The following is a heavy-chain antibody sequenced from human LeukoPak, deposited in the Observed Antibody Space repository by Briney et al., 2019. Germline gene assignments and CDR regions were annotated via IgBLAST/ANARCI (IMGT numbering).Heavy chain of an antibody. J-gene: IGHJ4*02. D-gene: IGHD1-20*01. CDR3: ARVAYNWNDGERYFDY. V-gene: IGHV4-59*01. CDR1: GGSISSYY. CDR2: IYYSGST. Sequence: SETLSLTCTVSGGSISSYYWSWIRQPPGKGLEWIGYIYYSGSTNYNPSLKSRVTISVDMSKNQFSLKLSSVTAADTAVYYCARVAYNWNDGERYFDYWGQGTLVTVSS.